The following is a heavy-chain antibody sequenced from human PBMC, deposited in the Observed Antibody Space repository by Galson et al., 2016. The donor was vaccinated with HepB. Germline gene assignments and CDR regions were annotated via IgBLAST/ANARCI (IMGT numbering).Heavy chain of an antibody. D-gene: IGHD6-6*01. CDR2: VSGSDLST. CDR3: EAVSSSSGEDFDY. V-gene: IGHV3-23*01. J-gene: IGHJ4*02. Sequence: SLRLSCAASGFPFSSYAMTWVRQAPGKGLEWVSAVSGSDLSTYYTDSVKGRFTISRDNAKNSLYLQMNSLRAEDTAVYYCEAVSSSSGEDFDYWGQGTLVTVSS. CDR1: GFPFSSYA.